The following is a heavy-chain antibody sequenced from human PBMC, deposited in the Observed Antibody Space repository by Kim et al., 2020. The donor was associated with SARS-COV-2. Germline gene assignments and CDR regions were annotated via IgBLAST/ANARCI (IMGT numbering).Heavy chain of an antibody. Sequence: ASVKVSCKASGYTFTGYYMHWVRQAPGQGLEWMGRINPNSGGTNYAQKFQGRVTMTRDTSISTAYMELSRLRSDDTVVYYCAREAYYDSSGYYYDDAFDIWGQGTMVTVSS. CDR1: GYTFTGYY. CDR2: INPNSGGT. V-gene: IGHV1-2*05. CDR3: AREAYYDSSGYYYDDAFDI. D-gene: IGHD3-22*01. J-gene: IGHJ3*02.